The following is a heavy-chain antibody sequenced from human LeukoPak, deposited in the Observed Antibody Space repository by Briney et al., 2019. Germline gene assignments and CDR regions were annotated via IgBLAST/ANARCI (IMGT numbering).Heavy chain of an antibody. CDR2: INPNSGGT. D-gene: IGHD6-6*01. V-gene: IGHV1-2*06. Sequence: ASVKVSCKASGYTFTGYYMHWVRQAPGQGLEWMGRINPNSGGTNYAQKFQGRVTMTRDTSISTAYMELSRLRSDDMAVYYCARVYSSSSPTDYWGQGTLVTVSS. J-gene: IGHJ4*02. CDR1: GYTFTGYY. CDR3: ARVYSSSSPTDY.